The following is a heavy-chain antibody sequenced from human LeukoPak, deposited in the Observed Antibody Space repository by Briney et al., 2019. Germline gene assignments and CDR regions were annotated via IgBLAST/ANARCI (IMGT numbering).Heavy chain of an antibody. V-gene: IGHV3-23*01. Sequence: PSETLSLTCTVSGGSISSYYWSWVRQAPGKGLEWVSAISGSGGSTYYADSVKGRFTISRDNSKNTLYLQMNSLRAEDTAVYYCAKGNYYDFWSGYGPGYFDYWGQGTLVTVSS. J-gene: IGHJ4*02. CDR3: AKGNYYDFWSGYGPGYFDY. D-gene: IGHD3-3*01. CDR2: ISGSGGST. CDR1: GGSISSYY.